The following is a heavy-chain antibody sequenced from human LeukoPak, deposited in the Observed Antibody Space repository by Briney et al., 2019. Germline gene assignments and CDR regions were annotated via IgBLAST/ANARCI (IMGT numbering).Heavy chain of an antibody. CDR3: AKDHDSSGYYYFDS. CDR2: MRYDGSNQ. J-gene: IGHJ4*02. CDR1: GFTFSSYG. D-gene: IGHD3-22*01. V-gene: IGHV3-30*02. Sequence: GGSLRLSCAPSGFTFSSYGMHWVRQAPGKGLEWVAFMRYDGSNQYYADSVKGRFTISRYNSKNTLYLQMNCLRAEDTAVYCCAKDHDSSGYYYFDSWGQGNLVTVSS.